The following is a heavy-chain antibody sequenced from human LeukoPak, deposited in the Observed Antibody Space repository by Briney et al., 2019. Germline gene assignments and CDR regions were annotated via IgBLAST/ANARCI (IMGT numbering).Heavy chain of an antibody. V-gene: IGHV3-73*01. Sequence: GGSLRLSCAASGFTFSGSAMHWVRQASGKGLEWVGRIRSKANSYATAYAASVKGRFTISRDDSKNTAYLQMNSLRAEDTAVYYCARSSAREYCSSTSCYLIGAFDIWGQGTMVTVSS. CDR2: IRSKANSYAT. CDR1: GFTFSGSA. CDR3: ARSSAREYCSSTSCYLIGAFDI. D-gene: IGHD2-2*01. J-gene: IGHJ3*02.